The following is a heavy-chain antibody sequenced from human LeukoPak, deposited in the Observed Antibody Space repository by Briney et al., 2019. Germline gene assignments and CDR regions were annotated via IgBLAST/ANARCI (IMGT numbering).Heavy chain of an antibody. J-gene: IGHJ4*02. CDR2: IYTSGNT. Sequence: SETLSLTCTVSGGSISSYYWSWVRQPVGKGLEWIGRIYTSGNTNYNPSFKGRVTMTVDTSKNQSSLNLSSVTAADTAVYYCARGRGSSWYYFDYWGQGTLVTVSS. V-gene: IGHV4-4*07. CDR1: GGSISSYY. D-gene: IGHD6-13*01. CDR3: ARGRGSSWYYFDY.